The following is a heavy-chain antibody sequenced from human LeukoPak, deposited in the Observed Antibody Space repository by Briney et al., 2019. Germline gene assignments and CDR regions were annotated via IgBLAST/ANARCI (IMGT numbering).Heavy chain of an antibody. CDR2: IIPIFGTA. CDR1: GGTFSSYA. CDR3: ARSRARGYSYGYLDY. J-gene: IGHJ4*02. Sequence: GASVKVSCKASGGTFSSYATSWVRQAPGQGLEWMGGIIPIFGTANYAQKFQGRVTITADESTSTAYMELSSLRSEDTAVYYCARSRARGYSYGYLDYWGQGTLVTVSS. D-gene: IGHD5-18*01. V-gene: IGHV1-69*13.